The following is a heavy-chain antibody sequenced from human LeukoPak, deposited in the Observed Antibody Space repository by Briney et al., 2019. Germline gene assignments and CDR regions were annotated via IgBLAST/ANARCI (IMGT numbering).Heavy chain of an antibody. J-gene: IGHJ4*02. CDR3: AKVGQNYHILTYYFDY. V-gene: IGHV3-23*01. D-gene: IGHD3-9*01. CDR2: ISGSGEST. Sequence: RSGGSLRLSCAISGFTFRSYDMSWVRQAPGKGLEWVSGISGSGESTYYANSVKGRFTISRDTSKNALYLHMNSLRVEDTAVYYCAKVGQNYHILTYYFDYWGQGTLVTVSS. CDR1: GFTFRSYD.